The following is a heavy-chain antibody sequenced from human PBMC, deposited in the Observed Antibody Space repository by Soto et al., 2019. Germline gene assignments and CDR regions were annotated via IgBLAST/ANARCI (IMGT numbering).Heavy chain of an antibody. V-gene: IGHV3-21*01. J-gene: IGHJ4*02. CDR3: ARKYSGYDLAYFDY. D-gene: IGHD5-12*01. Sequence: EVQLVESGGGLVKPGGSLRLSCAASGFTFSSYSMNWVRQAPGKGLEWVSSISSSSSYIYYADSVKGRFTIPRDNAKNSLYLQRNSLRAEDTAVYYCARKYSGYDLAYFDYWGQGTLVTVSS. CDR2: ISSSSSYI. CDR1: GFTFSSYS.